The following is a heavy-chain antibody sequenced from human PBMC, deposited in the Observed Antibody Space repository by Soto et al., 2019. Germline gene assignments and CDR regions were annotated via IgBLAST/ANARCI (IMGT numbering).Heavy chain of an antibody. D-gene: IGHD6-19*01. CDR3: APKGQWLGAAFDY. CDR1: GFTFSRDG. V-gene: IGHV3-23*01. CDR2: ISCSCGST. Sequence: GGSLRLSCEASGFTFSRDGMSWVRQAPGKGLEWVPAISCSCGSTYYADSVKGRFTLSRDNSKNTLYLQMNSLRAEETAVYYCAPKGQWLGAAFDYWGQATLVTASS. J-gene: IGHJ4*02.